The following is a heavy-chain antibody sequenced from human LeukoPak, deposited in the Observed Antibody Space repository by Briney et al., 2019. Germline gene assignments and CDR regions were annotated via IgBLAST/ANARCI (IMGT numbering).Heavy chain of an antibody. CDR1: GFTFSNYA. D-gene: IGHD2-2*01. V-gene: IGHV3-23*01. J-gene: IGHJ4*02. CDR2: ISGSGDST. CDR3: AKLVVPAAMDY. Sequence: GGSLRLSCAAAGFTFSNYAMRWVRQAPGKGLEWVSGISGSGDSTYYADSVKGRFTISRDNSKNTLYLQMNSLRAEDTAVYYCAKLVVPAAMDYWGQGTLVTVSS.